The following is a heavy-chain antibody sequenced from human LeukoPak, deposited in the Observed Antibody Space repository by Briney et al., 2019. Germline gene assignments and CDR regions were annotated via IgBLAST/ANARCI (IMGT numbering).Heavy chain of an antibody. CDR3: ASPVWFGEFGSVDY. V-gene: IGHV1-2*02. CDR1: GFTFTSSA. CDR2: INPNSGGT. Sequence: ASVKVSCKASGFTFTSSAMHWVRQAPGQGLEWMGWINPNSGGTNYAQKFQGRVTMTRDTSISTAYMELSRLRSDDTAVYYCASPVWFGEFGSVDYWGQGTLVTVSS. J-gene: IGHJ4*02. D-gene: IGHD3-10*01.